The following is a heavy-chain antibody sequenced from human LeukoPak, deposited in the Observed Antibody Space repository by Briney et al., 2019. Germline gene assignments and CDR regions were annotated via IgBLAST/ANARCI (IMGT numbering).Heavy chain of an antibody. Sequence: SVKVSCKASGYTFTGYYMHWVRQAPGQGLEWMGRIIPILGIANYAQKFQGRVTITADKSTSTAYMELSSRRSEDPAVYYCADGNEDSGSYDPYYYYGMDVWGQGTTVTVSS. D-gene: IGHD1-26*01. J-gene: IGHJ6*02. V-gene: IGHV1-69*02. CDR2: IIPILGIA. CDR1: GYTFTGYY. CDR3: ADGNEDSGSYDPYYYYGMDV.